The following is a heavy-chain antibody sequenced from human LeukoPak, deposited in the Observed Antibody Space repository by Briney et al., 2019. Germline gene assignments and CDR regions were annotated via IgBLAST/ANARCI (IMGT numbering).Heavy chain of an antibody. D-gene: IGHD2/OR15-2a*01. CDR2: ISSSSSYI. J-gene: IGHJ6*02. CDR1: GFTFSSYS. V-gene: IGHV3-21*01. CDR3: ARDRYGRWGDFQILTRVYYYFYYGMDV. Sequence: GGSLRLSCAASGFTFSSYSMNWVRQAPGKGLEWVSSISSSSSYIYYADSVKGRFTISRDNAKNSLYLQMNSLRAEDTAVYYCARDRYGRWGDFQILTRVYYYFYYGMDVWGQGTTVTVSS.